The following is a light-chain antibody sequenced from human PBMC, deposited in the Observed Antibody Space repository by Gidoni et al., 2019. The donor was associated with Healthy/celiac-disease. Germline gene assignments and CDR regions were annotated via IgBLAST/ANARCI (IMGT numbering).Light chain of an antibody. V-gene: IGLV1-44*01. Sequence: QSVLTQPPSASGTPGQRVTNSCSGSSSNIGSNTVNWYQQLPGTAPKLLIYSNNQRPSGVPDRFSGSKSGTSASLAISGLQSEDEADYYCAAWDDSLNGSGVFGGGTKLTVL. CDR2: SNN. CDR1: SSNIGSNT. CDR3: AAWDDSLNGSGV. J-gene: IGLJ2*01.